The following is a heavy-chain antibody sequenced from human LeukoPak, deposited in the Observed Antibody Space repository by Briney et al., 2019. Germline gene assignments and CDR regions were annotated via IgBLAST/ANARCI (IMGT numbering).Heavy chain of an antibody. J-gene: IGHJ4*02. D-gene: IGHD2-2*01. CDR2: IIPIFGTA. Sequence: SVKVSCKASGGSFSSYAISWVRQAPGQGLEWMGGIIPIFGTANYAQKFQGRVTITTDESTSTAYMELSSLRSEDTAVYYCARVVVVPAATGRYYFDYWGQGTLVTVSS. V-gene: IGHV1-69*05. CDR3: ARVVVVPAATGRYYFDY. CDR1: GGSFSSYA.